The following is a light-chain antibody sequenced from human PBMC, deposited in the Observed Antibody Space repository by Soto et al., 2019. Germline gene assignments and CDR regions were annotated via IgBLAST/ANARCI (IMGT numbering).Light chain of an antibody. CDR2: DVS. CDR1: SSDVGGYNS. CDR3: SSYASIATRV. J-gene: IGLJ3*02. Sequence: QSALTQPASVSGSPGQSITISCTGTSSDVGGYNSVSWYQQHPGKAPKLMIYDVSFRPSGISDRFSGSKSGNTASLTVSGLQAEDEADYYCSSYASIATRVFGGGTKRTVL. V-gene: IGLV2-14*03.